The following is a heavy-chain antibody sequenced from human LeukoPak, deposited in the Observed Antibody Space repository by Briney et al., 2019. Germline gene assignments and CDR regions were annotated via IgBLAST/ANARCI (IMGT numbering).Heavy chain of an antibody. D-gene: IGHD3-3*01. CDR2: ISYDESNK. V-gene: IGHV3-30*04. Sequence: GGSLRLSCAASGFTFSNYAMHWVRQAPGKGLEWVAIISYDESNKYYADSVKDRFTISRDNSKNTMYLQMNSLRAEDTAVYYCASIGERYLQTEHYFHHWGQGTLVTVSS. CDR3: ASIGERYLQTEHYFHH. J-gene: IGHJ1*01. CDR1: GFTFSNYA.